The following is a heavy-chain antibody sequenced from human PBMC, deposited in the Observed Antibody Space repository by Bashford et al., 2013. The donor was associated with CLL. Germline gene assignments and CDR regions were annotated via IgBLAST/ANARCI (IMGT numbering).Heavy chain of an antibody. J-gene: IGHJ4*03. V-gene: IGHV4-34*01. CDR1: GGSFSGYY. CDR3: AREFKLERGPVGY. CDR2: SIIVEAP. Sequence: SETLSLTCAVYGGSFSGYYWSWIRQPQEGGWSGLGKSIIVEAPTTTRPSRVESTISVDTSKNQFSLKLSSVTAADTAVYYCAREFKLERGPVGYWGPGNPWSPVSS. D-gene: IGHD1-1*01.